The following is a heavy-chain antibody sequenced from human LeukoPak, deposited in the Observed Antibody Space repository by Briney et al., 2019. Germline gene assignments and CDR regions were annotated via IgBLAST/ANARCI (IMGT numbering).Heavy chain of an antibody. V-gene: IGHV3-30*18. CDR1: GFTFSSYG. CDR3: AKDLGHRSDYWFDW. Sequence: SGGSLRLSCAASGFTFSSYGMHWVRQAPGKGLEWVAVISYDGSYIYYADSVKGRFTISRDNSKNTVTLQMNSLRVEDSALYYCAKDLGHRSDYWFDWWGQGTLVTVSS. CDR2: ISYDGSYI. D-gene: IGHD3-16*01. J-gene: IGHJ4*02.